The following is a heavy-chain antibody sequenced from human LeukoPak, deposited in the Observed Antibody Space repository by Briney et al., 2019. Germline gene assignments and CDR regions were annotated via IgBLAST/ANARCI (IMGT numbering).Heavy chain of an antibody. Sequence: GGSLRLSCAASGFTFSSYAMNWVRQAPGKGLEWVSAISGSGANTYYADSVRGRFTISRDNSKNTLFLQMNSLRAEDTAVYFCAKDLLSASPMYFQHWGQGTLVTVSS. CDR3: AKDLLSASPMYFQH. CDR2: ISGSGANT. J-gene: IGHJ1*01. CDR1: GFTFSSYA. D-gene: IGHD2/OR15-2a*01. V-gene: IGHV3-23*01.